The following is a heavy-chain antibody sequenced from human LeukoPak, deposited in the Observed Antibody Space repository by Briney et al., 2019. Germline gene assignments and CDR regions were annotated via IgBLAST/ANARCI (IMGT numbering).Heavy chain of an antibody. D-gene: IGHD6-19*01. V-gene: IGHV3-7*01. Sequence: GGSLRLSCAASGFTFSSYWMSWVRQAPGKGLEWVANIKQDGSEKYYVDSVKGRFTISRDNAKNSLYLQMNSLRAEDTAVYYCARAGRDLIAVAGSDYWGQGTLVTVSS. J-gene: IGHJ4*02. CDR1: GFTFSSYW. CDR3: ARAGRDLIAVAGSDY. CDR2: IKQDGSEK.